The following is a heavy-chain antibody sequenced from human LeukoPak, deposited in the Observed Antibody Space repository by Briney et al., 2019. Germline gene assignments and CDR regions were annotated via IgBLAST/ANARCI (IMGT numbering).Heavy chain of an antibody. V-gene: IGHV3-48*03. CDR3: ARGSSRYSYGYLDY. CDR2: ISYRGSTI. Sequence: PGGSLRLSCTASGFTFSSYATNWVRQAPGKGLEWVSYISYRGSTIYYADSVKGRFTISRDNAKNSLYLQMNSLRAEDTAVYYCARGSSRYSYGYLDYWGQGTLVTVSS. CDR1: GFTFSSYA. J-gene: IGHJ4*02. D-gene: IGHD5-18*01.